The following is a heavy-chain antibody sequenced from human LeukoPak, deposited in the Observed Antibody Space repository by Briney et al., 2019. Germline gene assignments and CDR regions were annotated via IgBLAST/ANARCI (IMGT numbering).Heavy chain of an antibody. J-gene: IGHJ4*02. CDR2: IYYSGST. Sequence: SETLSLTCTVSGGSISTYYWSWIRQPPGKGLEWIGYIYYSGSTKYNPSLKSRVTLSVDMSRNHFSLKLSSVTAADTAVYYCARDYGGKSDYWGRGTLVTVSS. CDR1: GGSISTYY. D-gene: IGHD4-23*01. V-gene: IGHV4-59*01. CDR3: ARDYGGKSDY.